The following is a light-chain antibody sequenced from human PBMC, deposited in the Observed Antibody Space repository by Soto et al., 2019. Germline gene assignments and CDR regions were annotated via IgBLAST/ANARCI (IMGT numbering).Light chain of an antibody. CDR3: QQYNNWPPLT. Sequence: EIVMTQSPATLSVSPGEGATLSCRASQSVSSNLSGDQQKPGQAPRLLIYAASTRATGIPARFSGSGSGTEFTLTISSLQSEDFAVYYCQQYNNWPPLTFGGGTKVEIK. J-gene: IGKJ4*01. CDR1: QSVSSN. CDR2: AAS. V-gene: IGKV3-15*01.